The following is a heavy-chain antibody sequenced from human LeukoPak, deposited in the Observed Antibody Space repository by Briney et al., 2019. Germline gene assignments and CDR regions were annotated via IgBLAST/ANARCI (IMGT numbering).Heavy chain of an antibody. CDR1: GGSVRSYW. Sequence: LQTLSLTCDVFGGSVRSYWWGWVRQPAGKGLEWLGRIYSTGSTRFNPSLKSRLTLSIDTSTNQFSLTLTSVTAADTAVYFCARQGYTVSYYFLDYWSQGTLDTVSS. J-gene: IGHJ4*02. CDR3: ARQGYTVSYYFLDY. CDR2: IYSTGST. V-gene: IGHV4-4*07. D-gene: IGHD1-26*01.